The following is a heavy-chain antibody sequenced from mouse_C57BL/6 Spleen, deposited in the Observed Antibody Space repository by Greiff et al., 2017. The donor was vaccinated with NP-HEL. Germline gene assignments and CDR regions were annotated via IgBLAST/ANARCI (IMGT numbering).Heavy chain of an antibody. D-gene: IGHD1-1*01. CDR1: GYTFTSYG. J-gene: IGHJ1*03. V-gene: IGHV1-81*01. CDR2: IYPRSGNT. CDR3: ASIRDYGSSYWYFDV. Sequence: VQVVESGAELARPGASVKLSCKASGYTFTSYGISWVKQRTGQGLEWIGEIYPRSGNTYYNEKFKGKATLTADKSSSTAYMELRSLTSEDSAVYFCASIRDYGSSYWYFDVWGTGTTVTVSS.